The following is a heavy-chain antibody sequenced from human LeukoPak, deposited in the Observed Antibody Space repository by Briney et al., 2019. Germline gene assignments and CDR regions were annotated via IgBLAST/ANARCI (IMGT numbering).Heavy chain of an antibody. CDR2: ISAYNGNT. CDR1: GYTFTSYG. CDR3: AGATTAYYYYGMDV. J-gene: IGHJ6*02. D-gene: IGHD1-26*01. V-gene: IGHV1-18*01. Sequence: ASVKVPCKASGYTFTSYGISWVRQAPGQGLEWMGWISAYNGNTNYAQKLQGRVTMTTDTSTSTAYMELRSLRSDDTAVYYCAGATTAYYYYGMDVWGQGTTVTVSS.